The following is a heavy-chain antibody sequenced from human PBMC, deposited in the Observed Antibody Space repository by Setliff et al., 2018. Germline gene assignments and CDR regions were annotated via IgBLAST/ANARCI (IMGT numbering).Heavy chain of an antibody. CDR2: IYASGST. D-gene: IGHD3-16*01. CDR3: ARFYDWGSWSDI. CDR1: GDSVDNGNYY. Sequence: SETLSLTCAVSGDSVDNGNYYRSWIRQAAGKGLEWIGRIYASGSTNYNPSLKSRVTISLDMSKNQFSLKLNSVTAADTAVYYCARFYDWGSWSDIWGQGTMVTVSS. J-gene: IGHJ3*02. V-gene: IGHV4-61*02.